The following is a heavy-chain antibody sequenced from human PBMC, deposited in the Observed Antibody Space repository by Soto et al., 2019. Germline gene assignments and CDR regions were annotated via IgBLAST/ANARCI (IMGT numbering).Heavy chain of an antibody. Sequence: ASVKVSCKASGGTFSSYRFNWVRQARGQGLEWLGGIVPIYRTADYAQKFQGRVTITADESTRTVYLELSSLKLQGTALYYCARDSGAKLSSSWGQGTLVTSPQ. D-gene: IGHD6-13*01. CDR2: IVPIYRTA. CDR1: GGTFSSYR. CDR3: ARDSGAKLSSS. V-gene: IGHV1-69*13. J-gene: IGHJ4*02.